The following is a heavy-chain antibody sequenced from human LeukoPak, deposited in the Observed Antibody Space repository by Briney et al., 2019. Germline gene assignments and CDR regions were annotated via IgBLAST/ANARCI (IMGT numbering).Heavy chain of an antibody. D-gene: IGHD6-13*01. V-gene: IGHV3-33*01. CDR1: GFTFSNHG. J-gene: IGHJ4*02. CDR3: ARGSMVAAAQRPDY. Sequence: HPGGSLRLSCAASGFTFSNHGMHWVRQAPGKGLEWVAVIWYDGSKKLYADSVKGRFTISRDDSKNTLYLQMSGLRAEDTAVYYCARGSMVAAAQRPDYWGQGTLLTVSS. CDR2: IWYDGSKK.